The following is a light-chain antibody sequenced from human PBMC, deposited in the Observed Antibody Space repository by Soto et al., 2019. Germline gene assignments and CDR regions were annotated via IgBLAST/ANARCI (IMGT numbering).Light chain of an antibody. V-gene: IGLV2-14*01. CDR3: SSYTSSLYV. J-gene: IGLJ1*01. CDR2: EVS. Sequence: QSVLTQPASVSGSPGQSITISCTGTSSDVGGYNYVSWYQQHPGKAPKLMIYEVSNRPSGVSNRFSGSKSGNTASLTISGLQAEDEADYYCSSYTSSLYVFXTGTKATVL. CDR1: SSDVGGYNY.